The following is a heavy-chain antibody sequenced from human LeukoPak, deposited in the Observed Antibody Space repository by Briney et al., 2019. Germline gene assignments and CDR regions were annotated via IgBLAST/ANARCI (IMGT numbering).Heavy chain of an antibody. Sequence: GGSLRLSCAASGFTFSSYSMNWVRQAPGKGLEWVSYISSSSSTIYYADSVKGRFTISRDNAKNSLYLQMNSLRAEDTAVYYCARVKVVGSRRSDYWGQGTLVTVSS. CDR1: GFTFSSYS. CDR3: ARVKVVGSRRSDY. CDR2: ISSSSSTI. J-gene: IGHJ4*02. V-gene: IGHV3-48*01. D-gene: IGHD2-15*01.